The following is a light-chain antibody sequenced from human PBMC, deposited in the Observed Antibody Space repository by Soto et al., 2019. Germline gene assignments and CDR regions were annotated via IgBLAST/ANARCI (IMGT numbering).Light chain of an antibody. Sequence: EIVMTQSPATLSVSPGEGATLSCRASQSISRNLAWYQQRLGQTPRLLIYDASTRSTGIPARFSGSGSGTEFTLTISSLQSEDFEIYYCQQYKTWPRTFGQGTKVDIK. CDR3: QQYKTWPRT. V-gene: IGKV3-15*01. CDR1: QSISRN. J-gene: IGKJ1*01. CDR2: DAS.